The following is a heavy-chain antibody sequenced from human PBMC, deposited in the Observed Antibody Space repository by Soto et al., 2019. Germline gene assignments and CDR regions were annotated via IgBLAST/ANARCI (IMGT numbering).Heavy chain of an antibody. Sequence: QVQLQQWGAGLLKPSETLSLTCAVYGGSFSGYYWSWIRQPPGKGLEWIGEINHSGSTNYNPSLKRRVTMSGETSKCQLSLKLSPVTGADMAVSECARGGCSGGSCYYKTSGWFDPWGQGTLVTVCS. CDR1: GGSFSGYY. CDR3: ARGGCSGGSCYYKTSGWFDP. V-gene: IGHV4-34*01. CDR2: INHSGST. D-gene: IGHD2-15*01. J-gene: IGHJ5*02.